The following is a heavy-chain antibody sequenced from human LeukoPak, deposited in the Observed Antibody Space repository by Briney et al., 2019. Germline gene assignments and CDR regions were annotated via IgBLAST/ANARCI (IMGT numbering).Heavy chain of an antibody. D-gene: IGHD3-22*01. V-gene: IGHV1-69*02. Sequence: SVKVSCKASGGTFSSYTISWVRQAPGQGLEWMGRIIPILGIANYAQKFQGRVTITADKSTSTAYMELSSLRSGDTAVYYCARFYYDSSGSHAFDIWGQGTMVTVSS. CDR3: ARFYYDSSGSHAFDI. CDR2: IIPILGIA. CDR1: GGTFSSYT. J-gene: IGHJ3*02.